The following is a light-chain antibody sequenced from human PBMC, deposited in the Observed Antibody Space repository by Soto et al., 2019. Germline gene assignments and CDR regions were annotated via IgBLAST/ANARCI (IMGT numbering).Light chain of an antibody. Sequence: EIVMTQSPATLSVSPGERATLSCRASQSLNTNLAWYQQKPGQAPRRLIYDAFTRATGIPARFSGSGSGAEFTLTITSLQSEDFAVYYCQQYNYWPYTFGQGTKLEI. V-gene: IGKV3-15*01. CDR2: DAF. CDR3: QQYNYWPYT. CDR1: QSLNTN. J-gene: IGKJ2*01.